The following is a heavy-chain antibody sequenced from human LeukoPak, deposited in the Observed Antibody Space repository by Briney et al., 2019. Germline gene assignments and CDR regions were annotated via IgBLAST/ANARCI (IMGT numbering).Heavy chain of an antibody. Sequence: PGGSLRLSCAASGFTFSSYAMSWVRQAPGKGLGWVSAISGSGGSTYYADSVKGRFTISRDNSKNTLYLQMNSLRAEDTAVYYCAKEGDYYGSGSYYGYFDYWGQGTLVTVSS. D-gene: IGHD3-10*01. CDR1: GFTFSSYA. CDR2: ISGSGGST. J-gene: IGHJ4*02. V-gene: IGHV3-23*01. CDR3: AKEGDYYGSGSYYGYFDY.